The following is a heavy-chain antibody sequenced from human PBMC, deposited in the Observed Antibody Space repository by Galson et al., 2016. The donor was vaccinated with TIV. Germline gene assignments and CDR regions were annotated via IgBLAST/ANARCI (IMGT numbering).Heavy chain of an antibody. CDR2: IIPILGSS. D-gene: IGHD3-10*01. J-gene: IGHJ6*03. CDR1: GDTFASYA. CDR3: ARVRFGELSGYYYYMDV. Sequence: SVKVSCKASGDTFASYAFSWVRQAPGQGLEVMGRIIPILGSSDYAQRFQGRVTITAAASTSTVYMDLRSLRSEDTAMYYCARVRFGELSGYYYYMDVWGRGTTVTVSS. V-gene: IGHV1-69*13.